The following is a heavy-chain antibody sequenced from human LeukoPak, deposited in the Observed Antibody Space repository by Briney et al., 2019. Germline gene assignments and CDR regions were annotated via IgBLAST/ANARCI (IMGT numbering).Heavy chain of an antibody. CDR3: ARAPGIAAAGIRY. D-gene: IGHD6-13*01. CDR2: INHSGST. CDR1: GGSFSGYY. Sequence: PSETLSLTCAVYGGSFSGYYWRWLRQPPGKGLEWIGEINHSGSTNYNPSLKRRVTISVDTSKNQFSLKLSSVTAADTAVYYCARAPGIAAAGIRYWGQEPWSPSPQ. J-gene: IGHJ4*01. V-gene: IGHV4-34*01.